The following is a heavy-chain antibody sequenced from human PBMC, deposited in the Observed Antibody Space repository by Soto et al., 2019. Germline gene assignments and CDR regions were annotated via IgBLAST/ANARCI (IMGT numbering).Heavy chain of an antibody. CDR3: ARDYCSSTSCLGMDV. J-gene: IGHJ6*02. D-gene: IGHD2-2*01. CDR2: IYHSGSN. Sequence: QLQLQESGSGLVKPSQTLSLTCAVSGVSISSGGYSWSCIRQPPGKGLEWLGYIYHSGSNYYTPSLKSRVTISVDRSKNQFSLKLSSVTAADTAVYYCARDYCSSTSCLGMDVWGQGTTVTVSS. CDR1: GVSISSGGYS. V-gene: IGHV4-30-2*01.